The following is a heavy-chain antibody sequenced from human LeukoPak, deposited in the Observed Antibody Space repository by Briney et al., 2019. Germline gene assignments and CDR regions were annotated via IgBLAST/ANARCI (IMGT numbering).Heavy chain of an antibody. J-gene: IGHJ4*02. CDR3: ARGGGVVPAAIFDY. Sequence: GGSLRLSCAASGFTFSTYSMNWVRQAPGKGLEWVSCISSNSNYRNYANSVKGRFTISRDNAKNSLYLQMNSLRAEDTAVYYCARGGGVVPAAIFDYWGQGTLVTVSS. D-gene: IGHD2-2*01. CDR1: GFTFSTYS. V-gene: IGHV3-21*01. CDR2: ISSNSNYR.